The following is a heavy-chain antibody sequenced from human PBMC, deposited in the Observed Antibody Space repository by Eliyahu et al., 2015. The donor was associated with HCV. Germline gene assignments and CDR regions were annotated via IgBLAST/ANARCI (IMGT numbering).Heavy chain of an antibody. D-gene: IGHD3-10*01. V-gene: IGHV3-33*03. CDR1: GFTFSNYG. CDR2: ITSDGGNA. J-gene: IGHJ4*02. CDR3: TKDWGRGWGFADY. Sequence: QVQLVESGGGVVQPGGSLRLSCSASGFTFSNYGMHWVRQAPGKGLEWVAVITSDGGNAFYVDSVKGRFSISRDNFKNMVQLQMNSLRAEDTAVYFCTKDWGRGWGFADYWGQGALVTVAT.